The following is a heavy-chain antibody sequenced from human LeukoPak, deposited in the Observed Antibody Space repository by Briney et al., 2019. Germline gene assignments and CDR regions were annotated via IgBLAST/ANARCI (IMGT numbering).Heavy chain of an antibody. D-gene: IGHD4-17*01. CDR1: GYTFTGYY. CDR3: ARDSYGDYPYYYYGMDV. J-gene: IGHJ6*02. CDR2: VNPNSGGT. Sequence: ASVTVSCKASGYTFTGYYMHWVRQVPGQGLEWMGWVNPNSGGTNYAQKFQGRVTMTRDTSISTAYMELSMLRSDDTAVYYCARDSYGDYPYYYYGMDVWGQGTTVTVSS. V-gene: IGHV1-2*02.